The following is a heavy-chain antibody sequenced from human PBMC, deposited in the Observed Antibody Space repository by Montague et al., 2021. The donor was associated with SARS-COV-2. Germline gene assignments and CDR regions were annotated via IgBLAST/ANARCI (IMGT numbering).Heavy chain of an antibody. J-gene: IGHJ5*02. CDR1: GGSFSGYY. D-gene: IGHD3-9*01. CDR2: INHSGST. V-gene: IGHV4-34*01. CDR3: ARVRYSFTLTRGSTWLDH. Sequence: SETLSLTCAVYGGSFSGYYWSWIRQPPGKALECIGEINHSGSTNYNPSLKSRVTISVDTSKNQFSLKLSSVTAADTAVYYCARVRYSFTLTRGSTWLDHWGQGTLVTVSS.